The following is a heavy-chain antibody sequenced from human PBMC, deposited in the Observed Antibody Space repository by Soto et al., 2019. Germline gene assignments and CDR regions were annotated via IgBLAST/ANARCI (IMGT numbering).Heavy chain of an antibody. Sequence: ASVKVSCKASGYTFTSYGISWVRQAPGQGLEWMGWISAYNGNTNYAQKLQGRVTMTTDTSTSTAYMELRSLRSDDTAVYYCAREGLGFYYDSSGLDYWGQGTLVTVSS. CDR3: AREGLGFYYDSSGLDY. V-gene: IGHV1-18*01. D-gene: IGHD3-22*01. J-gene: IGHJ4*02. CDR2: ISAYNGNT. CDR1: GYTFTSYG.